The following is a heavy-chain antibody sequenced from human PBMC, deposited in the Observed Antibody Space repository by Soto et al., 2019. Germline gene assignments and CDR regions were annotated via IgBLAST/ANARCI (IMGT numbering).Heavy chain of an antibody. J-gene: IGHJ4*02. Sequence: QVQLVQSGAEVKKPGSSVRLSCTASGDTFSFYTISWVRQAPGQGPEWMGRIIPMVGMADYPQKLQCRVTISAEKATRTAYMVLSSVRSDNTAVYFCATNYGSGSTHFDYWGQGTLVTVSS. D-gene: IGHD3-10*01. CDR2: IIPMVGMA. CDR1: GDTFSFYT. CDR3: ATNYGSGSTHFDY. V-gene: IGHV1-69*02.